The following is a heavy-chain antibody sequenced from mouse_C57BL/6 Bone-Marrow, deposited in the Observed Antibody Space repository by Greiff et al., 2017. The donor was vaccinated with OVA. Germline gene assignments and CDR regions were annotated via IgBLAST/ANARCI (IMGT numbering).Heavy chain of an antibody. CDR3: ARDDYGYFAY. V-gene: IGHV1-55*01. D-gene: IGHD2-2*01. CDR1: GYTFTSYW. Sequence: QVQLQQPGAELVKPGASVKLSCKASGYTFTSYWITWVKQRPGQGLVWIGDIYPGSGSTNYNEKFKSKATLTVDTSSSTAYMQLSSLTSEDSAVYYCARDDYGYFAYWGQGTLVTVSA. CDR2: IYPGSGST. J-gene: IGHJ3*01.